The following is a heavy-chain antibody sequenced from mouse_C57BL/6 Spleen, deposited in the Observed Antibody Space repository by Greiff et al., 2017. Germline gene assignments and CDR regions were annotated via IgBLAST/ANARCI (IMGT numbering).Heavy chain of an antibody. CDR2: IYPGDGDT. CDR1: GYAFSSSW. Sequence: VKLVESGPELVKPGASVKISCKASGYAFSSSWMNWVKQRPGKGLEWIGRIYPGDGDTNYNGKFKGKATLTADKSSSTAYMQLSSLTSEDSAVYFCAPTGNYAMDYWGQGTSVTVSS. V-gene: IGHV1-82*01. CDR3: APTGNYAMDY. J-gene: IGHJ4*01. D-gene: IGHD4-1*02.